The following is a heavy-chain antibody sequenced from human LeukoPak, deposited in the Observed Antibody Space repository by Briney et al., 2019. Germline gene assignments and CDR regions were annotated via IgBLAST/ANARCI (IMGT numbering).Heavy chain of an antibody. V-gene: IGHV3-23*01. CDR1: GFTFNTYS. CDR3: AKGIQLLIQH. D-gene: IGHD2-2*01. CDR2: ISGSGGST. J-gene: IGHJ1*01. Sequence: GGSLRLSCEASGFTFNTYSMNWARQAPGKGLEWVSAISGSGGSTYYADSVKGRFTISRDNSKNTLYLQMNSLRAEDTAVYYCAKGIQLLIQHWGQGTLVTVSS.